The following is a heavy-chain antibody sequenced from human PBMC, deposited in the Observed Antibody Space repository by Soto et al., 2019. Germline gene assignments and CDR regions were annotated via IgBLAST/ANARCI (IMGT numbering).Heavy chain of an antibody. D-gene: IGHD3-16*02. V-gene: IGHV4-34*09. CDR2: IYHSGST. CDR1: GGSFSGYY. CDR3: ASSHYDYIWGSYRRSSFDY. J-gene: IGHJ4*02. Sequence: SSETLSLTCAVYGGSFSGYYWGRIRKHPGKGLEWIGYIYHSGSTNYNPSLKSRVTISVDTSKNQFSLKLSSVTAADTAVYYCASSHYDYIWGSYRRSSFDYWGQGTLVTVSS.